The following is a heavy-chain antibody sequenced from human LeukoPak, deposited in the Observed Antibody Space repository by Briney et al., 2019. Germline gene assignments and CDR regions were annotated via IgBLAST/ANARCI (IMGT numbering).Heavy chain of an antibody. Sequence: PSETLSLTCSVSGGSINSYWWSWIRQPAGKGLEFIGRIYTTGMTNYNPSLKSRVSMSVDTSKNKFSLELRSVTAADTAVYFCARAGYTISSYRFDYWGEGALVTVSS. CDR3: ARAGYTISSYRFDY. CDR1: GGSINSYW. CDR2: IYTTGMT. D-gene: IGHD3-16*02. J-gene: IGHJ4*02. V-gene: IGHV4-4*07.